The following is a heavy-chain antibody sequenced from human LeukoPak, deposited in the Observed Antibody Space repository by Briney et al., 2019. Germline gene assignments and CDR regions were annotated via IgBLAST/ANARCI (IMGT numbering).Heavy chain of an antibody. V-gene: IGHV1-2*06. CDR3: ARGIAAAEHIDY. J-gene: IGHJ4*02. CDR2: INPNSGGT. Sequence: EASVKVSCKASGYTFTGYYMHWVRQAPGQGLEWMGRINPNSGGTNYAQKFQGRVTMTRDTSISTAYMELSRLRSDDTAVYYCARGIAAAEHIDYWGQGTLVTVSS. CDR1: GYTFTGYY. D-gene: IGHD6-13*01.